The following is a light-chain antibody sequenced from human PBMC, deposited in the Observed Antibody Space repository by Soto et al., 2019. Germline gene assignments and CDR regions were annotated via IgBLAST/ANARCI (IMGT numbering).Light chain of an antibody. CDR1: GSNIGNNF. J-gene: IGLJ1*01. CDR3: GTWDNSLSAYV. V-gene: IGLV1-51*01. Sequence: QSVLTQPPSVSAAPGQKVTISCSVSGSNIGNNFVSWYQQFPGTAPKLLIYDNNKRPSGIPDRFSGSKSGTSATLGITGLQTGDEADYYCGTWDNSLSAYVFGAGTKSPS. CDR2: DNN.